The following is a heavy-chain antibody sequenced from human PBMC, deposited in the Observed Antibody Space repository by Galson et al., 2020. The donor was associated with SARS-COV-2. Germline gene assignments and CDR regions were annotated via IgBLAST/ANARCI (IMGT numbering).Heavy chain of an antibody. V-gene: IGHV4-59*01. CDR2: IYYSGST. CDR3: ARGLVGASKAWWFDP. Sequence: SQTLSLTCTVSGGSISSYYWSWIRQPPGKGLEWIGYIYYSGSTNYNPPLKSRVTIPVATSKNQFSLKLSSVTAADTAVYYCARGLVGASKAWWFDPWGQGTLVTVSS. J-gene: IGHJ5*02. CDR1: GGSISSYY. D-gene: IGHD1-26*01.